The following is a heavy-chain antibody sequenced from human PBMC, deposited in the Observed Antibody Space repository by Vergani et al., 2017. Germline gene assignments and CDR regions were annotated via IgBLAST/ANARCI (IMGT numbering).Heavy chain of an antibody. CDR1: GGTFSSYA. CDR3: AGYRPDDYSNDGLYYYMDD. J-gene: IGHJ6*03. Sequence: QVQLVQSGAEVKKPGSSVTVSCKASGGTFSSYAISWVRQAPGRGLEWMGGIIPIFGTANSTQKFRGRVTITADEATSTAYMELSSLSSEDTAVYYCAGYRPDDYSNDGLYYYMDDWGKGTTVTVSS. CDR2: IIPIFGTA. V-gene: IGHV1-69*01. D-gene: IGHD4-11*01.